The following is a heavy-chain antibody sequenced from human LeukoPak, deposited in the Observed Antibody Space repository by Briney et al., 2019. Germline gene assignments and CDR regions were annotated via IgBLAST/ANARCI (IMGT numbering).Heavy chain of an antibody. D-gene: IGHD3-3*01. CDR2: ISAYNGNT. Sequence: ASVKVSCKASGYTFTSYGISWVRQAPGQGLEWMGWISAYNGNTGYAQKFQGRVTITRNTSISTAYMELSSLRSEDTAVYYCARGPRRPYYDFWSGLNWFDPWGQGTLVTVSS. CDR1: GYTFTSYG. CDR3: ARGPRRPYYDFWSGLNWFDP. J-gene: IGHJ5*02. V-gene: IGHV1-8*03.